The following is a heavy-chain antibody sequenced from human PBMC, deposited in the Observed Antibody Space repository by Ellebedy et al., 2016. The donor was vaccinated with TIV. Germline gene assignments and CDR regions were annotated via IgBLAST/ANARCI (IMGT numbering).Heavy chain of an antibody. V-gene: IGHV4-39*01. D-gene: IGHD3-10*01. CDR2: IYYTGST. CDR1: GGSISSSSHY. J-gene: IGHJ5*02. Sequence: SETLSLTCSVSGGSISSSSHYWGWIRQPPGKRLEWIGSIYYTGSTYYNPSLKRRVTISVDTSKNQFSLNLNSLTAADTAVYYCARQGPSITMVRGVNWFDPWGQGTLVTVSS. CDR3: ARQGPSITMVRGVNWFDP.